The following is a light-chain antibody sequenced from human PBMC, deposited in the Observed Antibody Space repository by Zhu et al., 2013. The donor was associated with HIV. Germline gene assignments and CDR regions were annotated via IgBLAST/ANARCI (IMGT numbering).Light chain of an antibody. CDR2: DAS. Sequence: DIQMTQSPSSLSASVGDRVTITCQASQHIYNYLNWYRQKPGKALQLLIYDASTLQRGVPSRFSGSGSGTEFSFTISSLQPEDNVTYYCQQFNNFPLTFGGGTKGGDQT. CDR3: QQFNNFPLT. V-gene: IGKV1-33*01. CDR1: QHIYNY. J-gene: IGKJ4*01.